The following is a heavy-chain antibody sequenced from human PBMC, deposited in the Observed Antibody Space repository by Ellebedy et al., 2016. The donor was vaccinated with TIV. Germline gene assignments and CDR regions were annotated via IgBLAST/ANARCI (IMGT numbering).Heavy chain of an antibody. J-gene: IGHJ5*02. V-gene: IGHV3-21*04. CDR3: STGSYFGRGA. CDR2: ISSSSSYI. Sequence: GGSLRLSXASSGFTFSSFAMSWVRQAPGKGLEWVSFISSSSSYIYYAESVKGRFTISRDNAKNTLYLQMNSLRAEDTAVYYCSTGSYFGRGAWGQGTLVTVSS. CDR1: GFTFSSFA. D-gene: IGHD1-26*01.